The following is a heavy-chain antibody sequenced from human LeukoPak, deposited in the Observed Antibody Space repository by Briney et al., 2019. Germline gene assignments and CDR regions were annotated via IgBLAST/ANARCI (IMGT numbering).Heavy chain of an antibody. D-gene: IGHD5-18*01. Sequence: GGSLRLSCAASGFTFSSFAMSWVRQAPGKGLERVSGISGSGGITYYADSVKGRFTLSRDNSKNTLYLQMNSLRAEDTAVYYCAKDTPSGYSLFDIWGRGTMVTVSS. V-gene: IGHV3-23*01. J-gene: IGHJ3*02. CDR3: AKDTPSGYSLFDI. CDR1: GFTFSSFA. CDR2: ISGSGGIT.